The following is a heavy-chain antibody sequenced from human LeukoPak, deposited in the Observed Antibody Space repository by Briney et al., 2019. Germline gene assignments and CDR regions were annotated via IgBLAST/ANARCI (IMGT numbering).Heavy chain of an antibody. D-gene: IGHD3-10*01. CDR3: TRGSSNACDI. CDR1: GFTFSNYW. V-gene: IGHV3-7*05. CDR2: IKEDGSDK. Sequence: PGGSLRLSCTASGFTFSNYWMNWVRQAPGKGLQWVGNIKEDGSDKYHVDSVKGRFTISRDNAKNSLYLQMNSLRAEDTAVYYCTRGSSNACDIWGQGTMVAVSS. J-gene: IGHJ3*02.